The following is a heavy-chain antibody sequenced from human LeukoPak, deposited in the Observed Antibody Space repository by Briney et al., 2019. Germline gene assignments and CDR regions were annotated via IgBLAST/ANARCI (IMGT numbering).Heavy chain of an antibody. D-gene: IGHD6-13*01. CDR2: ITTDGSGT. Sequence: QPGGSLRLSCADSGFTFGRYWMHWVRQAPGKGLVWVSHITTDGSGTSYADSVKGRFTISRDNAKNTLYLQMNSLRAEDTAVYYCAKGQQLVAGRFDYWGQGTLVTVSS. CDR1: GFTFGRYW. V-gene: IGHV3-74*01. J-gene: IGHJ4*02. CDR3: AKGQQLVAGRFDY.